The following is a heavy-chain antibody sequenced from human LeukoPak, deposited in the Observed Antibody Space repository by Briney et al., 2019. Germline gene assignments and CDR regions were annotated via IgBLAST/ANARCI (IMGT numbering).Heavy chain of an antibody. CDR3: ARESPYSGSYFDY. D-gene: IGHD1-26*01. CDR1: GFTFSNNW. CDR2: VKKDGSEK. Sequence: PGGSLRLSCAASGFTFSNNWMTWVRQAPGKGLEWVASVKKDGSEKYYVDSVKGRFTISRDNAKNSLYLQMNSLRVEDTAVYYCARESPYSGSYFDYWGQGTLVTVSS. J-gene: IGHJ4*02. V-gene: IGHV3-7*01.